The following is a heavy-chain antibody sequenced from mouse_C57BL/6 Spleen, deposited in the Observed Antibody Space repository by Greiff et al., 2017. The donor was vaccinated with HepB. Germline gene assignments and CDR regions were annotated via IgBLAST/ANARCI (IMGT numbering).Heavy chain of an antibody. V-gene: IGHV1-82*01. CDR2: IYPGDGDT. D-gene: IGHD2-14*01. CDR3: ARGVLFAY. CDR1: GYAFSSSW. Sequence: VKLQESGPELVKPGASVKISCKASGYAFSSSWMNWVKQRPGKGLEWIGRIYPGDGDTNYNGKFKGKATLTADKSSSTAYMQLSSLTSEDSAVYFCARGVLFAYWGQGTLVTVSA. J-gene: IGHJ3*01.